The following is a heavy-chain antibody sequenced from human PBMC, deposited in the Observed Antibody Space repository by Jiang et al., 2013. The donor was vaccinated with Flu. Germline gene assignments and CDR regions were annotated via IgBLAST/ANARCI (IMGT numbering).Heavy chain of an antibody. Sequence: EWLARIDWDDDKYYSTSLKTRLTISKDTSKNQVVLTMTNMDPVDTATYYCAREYYYGSGRPFDYWGQGTLVTVSS. D-gene: IGHD3-10*01. CDR2: IDWDDDK. CDR3: AREYYYGSGRPFDY. J-gene: IGHJ4*02. V-gene: IGHV2-70*11.